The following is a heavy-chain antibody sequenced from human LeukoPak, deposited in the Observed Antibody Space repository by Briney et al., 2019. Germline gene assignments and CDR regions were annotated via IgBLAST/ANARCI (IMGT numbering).Heavy chain of an antibody. Sequence: GGSLRLSCAASGFTFSSYAMSWVRQAPGKGLEWVSSISSSSSYIYYADSVKGRFTISRDNAKNSLYLQMNSLRAEDTAVYYCARPADSSSFTPPDYWGQGTLVTVSS. CDR1: GFTFSSYA. V-gene: IGHV3-21*01. J-gene: IGHJ4*02. CDR3: ARPADSSSFTPPDY. CDR2: ISSSSSYI. D-gene: IGHD6-13*01.